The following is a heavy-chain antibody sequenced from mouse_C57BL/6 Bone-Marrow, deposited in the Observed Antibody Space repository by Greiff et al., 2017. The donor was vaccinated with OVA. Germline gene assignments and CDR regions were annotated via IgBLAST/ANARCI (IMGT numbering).Heavy chain of an antibody. CDR3: TSYGNFDY. J-gene: IGHJ2*01. Sequence: EVQLQQSGAELVRPGASVKLSCTASGFTIKDAYMPWVKQRPDQGLEWIGWIDPENGDTEYASKFQGKATITADTSSNTAYLQLSSLTSEDTAVYYCTSYGNFDYWGQGTTLTVSS. V-gene: IGHV14-4*01. D-gene: IGHD2-1*01. CDR1: GFTIKDAY. CDR2: IDPENGDT.